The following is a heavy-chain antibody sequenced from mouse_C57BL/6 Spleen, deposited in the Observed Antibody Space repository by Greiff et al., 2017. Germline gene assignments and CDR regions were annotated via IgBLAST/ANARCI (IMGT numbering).Heavy chain of an antibody. CDR2: INPSTGGT. Sequence: EVKLMESGPELVKPGASVKISCKASGYSFTGYYMNWVKQSPEKSLEWIGEINPSTGGTTSNQKFKAKATLTVDKSSSTAYMQLKSLTSEDSAVYYCARDGYDGGFAYWGQGTLVTVSA. D-gene: IGHD2-2*01. CDR3: ARDGYDGGFAY. V-gene: IGHV1-42*01. J-gene: IGHJ3*01. CDR1: GYSFTGYY.